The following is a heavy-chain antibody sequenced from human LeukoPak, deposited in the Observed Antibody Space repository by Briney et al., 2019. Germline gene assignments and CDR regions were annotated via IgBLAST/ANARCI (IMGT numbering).Heavy chain of an antibody. CDR1: GGSINSYY. CDR2: IYTSGST. CDR3: ARSNIVPAAIPFDY. J-gene: IGHJ4*02. Sequence: SETLSLTCTVSGGSINSYYWSWIRQPAGKGLEWIGRIYTSGSTNYNPSLKSRVTISVDTSKNQFSLKLSSVTAADTAVYYCARSNIVPAAIPFDYWGQGTLVTVSS. V-gene: IGHV4-4*07. D-gene: IGHD2-2*02.